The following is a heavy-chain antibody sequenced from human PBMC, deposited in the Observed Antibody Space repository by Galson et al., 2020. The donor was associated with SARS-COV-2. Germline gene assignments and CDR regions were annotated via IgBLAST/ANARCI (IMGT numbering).Heavy chain of an antibody. J-gene: IGHJ6*03. D-gene: IGHD3-3*01. CDR3: ARGNVLQFLEWSLLYYYYYMDV. Sequence: SETLSLTCTVSGGSISSYYWSWIRQPPGKGLEWIGYIYYSGSTNYNPSLKSRVTISVDTSKNQFSLKLSSVTAADTAVYYCARGNVLQFLEWSLLYYYYYMDVWGKGTTVTVSS. CDR1: GGSISSYY. V-gene: IGHV4-59*01. CDR2: IYYSGST.